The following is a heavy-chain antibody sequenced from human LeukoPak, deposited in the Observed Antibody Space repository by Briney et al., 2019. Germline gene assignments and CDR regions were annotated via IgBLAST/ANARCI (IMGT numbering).Heavy chain of an antibody. J-gene: IGHJ4*02. CDR2: LFYGGDT. D-gene: IGHD5-18*01. CDR3: ARHDGYNYARIDY. V-gene: IGHV4-39*01. CDR1: GGSINRSPNS. Sequence: SETLSLTCNVSGGSINRSPNSWGWIRQPPGKGLEWIGFLFYGGDTYYNPSLKSRVAISVDTFKNQFSLKLTSVTAADTVVYFCARHDGYNYARIDYWGQGTLVTVSS.